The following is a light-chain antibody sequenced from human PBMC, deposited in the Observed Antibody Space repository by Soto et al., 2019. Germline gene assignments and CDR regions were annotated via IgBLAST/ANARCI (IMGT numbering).Light chain of an antibody. CDR3: SSYRSLDIGV. J-gene: IGLJ1*01. Sequence: QSALTQPASVSGSPGQSITISCTGTSSDVGRYNYVSWYQQHPGRAPKLIIYEVTYRPSGVSDRFSGSKSGDTASLTISGLQAEDEADYYCSSYRSLDIGVFGTGTKLTVL. CDR2: EVT. CDR1: SSDVGRYNY. V-gene: IGLV2-14*03.